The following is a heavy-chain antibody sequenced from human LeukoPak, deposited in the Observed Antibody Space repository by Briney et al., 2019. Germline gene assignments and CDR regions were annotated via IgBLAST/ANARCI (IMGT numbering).Heavy chain of an antibody. V-gene: IGHV3-30*04. CDR2: ISSDGSKK. J-gene: IGHJ5*02. CDR3: AREKYCSPTDCLHGRFYFNP. CDR1: RFAFSTYS. Sequence: PGGSLRLSCAASRFAFSTYSMHWVRQAPGKGLEWVAVISSDGSKKYYAGSVKGRFTLSRDNTKNTLYLQMSSLRVEDTAVYYCAREKYCSPTDCLHGRFYFNPWGQGTLVTVSS. D-gene: IGHD2-21*02.